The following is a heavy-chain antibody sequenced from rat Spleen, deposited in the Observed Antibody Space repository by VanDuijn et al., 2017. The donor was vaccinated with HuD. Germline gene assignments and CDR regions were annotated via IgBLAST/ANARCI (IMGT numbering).Heavy chain of an antibody. Sequence: EVQLQESGPGLVKPSQSLSLTCSVTGYSITSSYRWNWIRKFPGNKLEWMGYIYSAGSTNYNPSLKSRISITRDTSKNQFFLQINSVTTEDTATYYCARASWDDFDYWGQGVMVTVSS. V-gene: IGHV3-3*01. J-gene: IGHJ2*01. CDR1: GYSITSSYR. CDR2: IYSAGST. D-gene: IGHD1-2*01. CDR3: ARASWDDFDY.